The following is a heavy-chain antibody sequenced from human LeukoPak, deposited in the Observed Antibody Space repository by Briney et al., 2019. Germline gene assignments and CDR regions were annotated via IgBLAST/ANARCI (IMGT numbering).Heavy chain of an antibody. CDR1: GGTFSSYA. CDR3: ARSMVRGVIITPRFDY. J-gene: IGHJ4*02. V-gene: IGHV1-69*04. D-gene: IGHD3-10*01. Sequence: SVKVSCKASGGTFSSYAISWVRQAPGQGLEWMGRIIPILGIANYAQKLQGRVTITAAKSTSTAYMELSSLRSEDTAVYYCARSMVRGVIITPRFDYWGQGTLVTVSS. CDR2: IIPILGIA.